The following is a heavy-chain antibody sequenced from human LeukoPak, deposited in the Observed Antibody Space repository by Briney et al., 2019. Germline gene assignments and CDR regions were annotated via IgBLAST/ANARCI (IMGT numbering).Heavy chain of an antibody. Sequence: GGSLRLSCAASGFTFSSYAMSWVRQAPGKGLEWVSAISGSGGSTYYADSVKGRFTISRDNAKNSLYLQMNSLRAEDTAVYYCAREPFKWELLGGARGAFDIWGQGTMVTVSS. D-gene: IGHD1-26*01. J-gene: IGHJ3*02. CDR1: GFTFSSYA. CDR2: ISGSGGST. V-gene: IGHV3-23*01. CDR3: AREPFKWELLGGARGAFDI.